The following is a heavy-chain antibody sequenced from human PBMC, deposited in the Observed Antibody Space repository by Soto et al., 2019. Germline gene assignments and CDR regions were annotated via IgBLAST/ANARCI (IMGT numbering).Heavy chain of an antibody. CDR2: IHSGGTI. CDR3: ARASTVTTIFDH. V-gene: IGHV3-66*01. Sequence: GGSLRLSCAASGFTVSTNYMSWVRQAPGKGLEWVSIIHSGGTIFYADSVEGRFTISRDSAKNTLFLQMNGLRAEDTAVYYCARASTVTTIFDHWGQGALVTVSS. CDR1: GFTVSTNY. J-gene: IGHJ4*02. D-gene: IGHD4-17*01.